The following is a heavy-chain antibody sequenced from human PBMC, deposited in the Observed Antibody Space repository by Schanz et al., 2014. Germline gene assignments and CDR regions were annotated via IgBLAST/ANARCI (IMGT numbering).Heavy chain of an antibody. CDR2: ISGSGGST. CDR3: AKGRFGELSAFDI. J-gene: IGHJ3*02. D-gene: IGHD3-10*01. V-gene: IGHV3-23*01. Sequence: EVQLLESGGGLVQPGGSLRLSCAASGFTFSSYAMSWVRQAPGKGLEWVSAISGSGGSTYYADSVKGRFTISRDNSKNKLELKMKSLRAEDTAVYCCAKGRFGELSAFDIWGQGTMVTVSS. CDR1: GFTFSSYA.